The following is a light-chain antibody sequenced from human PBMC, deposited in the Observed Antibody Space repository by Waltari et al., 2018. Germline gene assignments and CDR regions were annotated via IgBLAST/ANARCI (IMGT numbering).Light chain of an antibody. CDR2: GNP. J-gene: IGLJ2*01. CDR1: SPNIGAGYD. Sequence: SVLTQPPSLPGAPGQRVTISCTGTSPNIGAGYDVHTYQQLPGPAPKLLSFGNPYRPSGVPDRFSGPKSGTSASLAITGLQAEDEADYYCQSYDSSLSSCVFGGGTKLTVL. V-gene: IGLV1-40*01. CDR3: QSYDSSLSSCV.